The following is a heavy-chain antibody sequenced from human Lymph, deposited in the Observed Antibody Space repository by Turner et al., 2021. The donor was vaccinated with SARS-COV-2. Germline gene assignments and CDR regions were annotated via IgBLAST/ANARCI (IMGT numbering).Heavy chain of an antibody. CDR3: ANVGSYFFDY. CDR2: ISSSGGST. J-gene: IGHJ4*02. Sequence: EVQLLESGGGFVPPGGSLRLSCAASGFTFSNSAMSWVRQAPGKGLEWVSVISSSGGSTYYAASVKGRFTISRDNSKNTLFLQMNSLRAGDTALYYCANVGSYFFDYWGQGTLVTVSS. CDR1: GFTFSNSA. D-gene: IGHD3-10*01. V-gene: IGHV3-23*01.